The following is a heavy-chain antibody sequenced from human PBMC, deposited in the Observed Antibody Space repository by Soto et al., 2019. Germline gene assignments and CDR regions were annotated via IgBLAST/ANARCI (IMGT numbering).Heavy chain of an antibody. J-gene: IGHJ6*02. V-gene: IGHV3-30-3*01. Sequence: PGGSLRLSCAASGFTFSNYAMHWVRQAPGKGLEWVAVISYDGSNKYHADSVKGRFTISRDNSKNTLSLQMNSLRAEDTAVYYCASPPPLHPYYYFYGMDVWRQGTTVTVSS. CDR3: ASPPPLHPYYYFYGMDV. CDR2: ISYDGSNK. CDR1: GFTFSNYA.